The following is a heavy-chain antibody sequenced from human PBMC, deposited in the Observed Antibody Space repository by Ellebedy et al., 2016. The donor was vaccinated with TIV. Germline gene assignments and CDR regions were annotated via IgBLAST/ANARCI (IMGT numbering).Heavy chain of an antibody. CDR2: ISSSSSTI. CDR1: GFTFSSYS. Sequence: PGGSLRLSCAASGFTFSSYSMNWVRQAPGKGLEWVSYISSSSSTIYYADSVTGRFTISRDNAKNSLYLQMNRLRAEDTAVYYCARDDDDILTGRNAMDVWGQGTTVTVSS. D-gene: IGHD3-9*01. J-gene: IGHJ6*02. CDR3: ARDDDDILTGRNAMDV. V-gene: IGHV3-48*01.